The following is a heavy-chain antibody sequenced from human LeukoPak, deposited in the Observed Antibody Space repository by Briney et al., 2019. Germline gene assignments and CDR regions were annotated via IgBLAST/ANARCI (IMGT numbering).Heavy chain of an antibody. CDR3: ARPREQWLGNDAFDM. V-gene: IGHV4-59*08. Sequence: SETLSLTCTVSTDSINNYYWSWIRQPPGKGLEWIGYIHYSGSTNYNPSLESRVTISLDTSKSQFSLKLNSVTAADTAVYYCARPREQWLGNDAFDMWGQGTMVTVSS. CDR1: TDSINNYY. D-gene: IGHD6-19*01. CDR2: IHYSGST. J-gene: IGHJ3*02.